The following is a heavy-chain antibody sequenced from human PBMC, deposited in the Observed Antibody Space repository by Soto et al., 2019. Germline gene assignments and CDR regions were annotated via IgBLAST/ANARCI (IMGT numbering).Heavy chain of an antibody. D-gene: IGHD1-26*01. CDR1: GGSISSGGYS. Sequence: SETLSLTCAVSGGSISSGGYSWSWIRQPPGKGLEWIGYIYHSGSTYYNPSLKSRVTISVDRSKNQFSLKLSSVTAADTAVYYCARGGSYRIDAFDIWGQGTMVT. CDR2: IYHSGST. CDR3: ARGGSYRIDAFDI. V-gene: IGHV4-30-2*01. J-gene: IGHJ3*02.